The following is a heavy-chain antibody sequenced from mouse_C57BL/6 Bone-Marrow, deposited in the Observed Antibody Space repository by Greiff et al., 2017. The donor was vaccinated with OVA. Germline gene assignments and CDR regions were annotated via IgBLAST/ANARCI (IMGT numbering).Heavy chain of an antibody. CDR2: INYDGSST. V-gene: IGHV5-16*01. CDR1: GFTFSDYY. J-gene: IGHJ4*01. Sequence: EVKLQESEGGLVQPGSSMKLSCTASGFTFSDYYMAWVRQVPEKGLEWVANINYDGSSTYYLDSLKSRFIISRDNAKNILYLQMSSLKSEDTATYYCARVIYYGNYDAMDYWGQGTSVTVSS. D-gene: IGHD2-1*01. CDR3: ARVIYYGNYDAMDY.